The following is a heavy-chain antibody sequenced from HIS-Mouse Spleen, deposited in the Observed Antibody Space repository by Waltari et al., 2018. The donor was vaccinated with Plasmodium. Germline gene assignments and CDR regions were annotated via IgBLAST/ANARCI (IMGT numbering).Heavy chain of an antibody. J-gene: IGHJ4*02. CDR2: IYYSGST. CDR1: GGSNSRSSYY. CDR3: ARRGGSYYYFDY. V-gene: IGHV4-39*01. Sequence: QLQLQESGPGLVKPSETLSLTCTVSGGSNSRSSYYWGWIRQPPGKGLEWIGSIYYSGSTYYNPSLKSRVTISVDTSKNQFSLKLSSVTAADTAVYYCARRGGSYYYFDYWGQGTLVTVSS. D-gene: IGHD1-26*01.